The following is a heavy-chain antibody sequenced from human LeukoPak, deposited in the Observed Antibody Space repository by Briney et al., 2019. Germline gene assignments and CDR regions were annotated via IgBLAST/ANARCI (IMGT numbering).Heavy chain of an antibody. D-gene: IGHD3-22*01. J-gene: IGHJ4*02. V-gene: IGHV3-23*01. CDR1: GFTFSDCA. Sequence: GGSLRLSCAASGFTFSDCAMTWVRQAPGKGLEWASAIGADADSAYYADSVKGRFTISRDDSKNTLYLQMNSLRAEDTALYYCAKDDSGGYFPDFWGRGTLVTVSS. CDR2: IGADADSA. CDR3: AKDDSGGYFPDF.